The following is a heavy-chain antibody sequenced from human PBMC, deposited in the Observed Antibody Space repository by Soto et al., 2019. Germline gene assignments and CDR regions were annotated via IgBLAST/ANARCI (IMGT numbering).Heavy chain of an antibody. CDR3: ARDGPNCGGDCYSNFDY. CDR2: INHSGGNT. J-gene: IGHJ4*02. Sequence: QVQLVQSGAEVKKPGASVKVSCKASGYTFTSYYMHWVLQAPGQGLEGMGIINHSGGNTNYSQKLQGRVTMPRDTPTSTVYMELSSMSSEDTAVYYCARDGPNCGGDCYSNFDYWGQGILVTVSS. V-gene: IGHV1-46*01. D-gene: IGHD2-21*02. CDR1: GYTFTSYY.